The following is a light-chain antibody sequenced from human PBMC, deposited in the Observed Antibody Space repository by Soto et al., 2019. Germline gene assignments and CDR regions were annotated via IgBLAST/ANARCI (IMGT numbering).Light chain of an antibody. CDR2: TDY. CDR3: AAWDDSLNGVV. Sequence: QSVLTQPPSASGTPGQSVTISCSGSSSNIGSNSVNWYQQLPGTAPKLLIYTDYQRPSGVPDRFSGSESGTSAFLAISGLQSEDEADYYCAAWDDSLNGVVFGGGTKLTVL. J-gene: IGLJ2*01. CDR1: SSNIGSNS. V-gene: IGLV1-44*01.